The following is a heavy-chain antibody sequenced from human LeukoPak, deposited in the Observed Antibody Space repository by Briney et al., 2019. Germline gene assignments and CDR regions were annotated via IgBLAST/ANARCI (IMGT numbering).Heavy chain of an antibody. Sequence: SETLSLTCTVSGGSISSYYWHWLRQPAGKGLECLGRISNSGNTNYNPSLKSRVTMSVDTSKNQFSLMLSSVTAADTAVYYCARDRGYGDYAYYFDYWGQGTPVTVSS. J-gene: IGHJ4*02. V-gene: IGHV4-4*07. CDR1: GGSISSYY. CDR3: ARDRGYGDYAYYFDY. CDR2: ISNSGNT. D-gene: IGHD4-17*01.